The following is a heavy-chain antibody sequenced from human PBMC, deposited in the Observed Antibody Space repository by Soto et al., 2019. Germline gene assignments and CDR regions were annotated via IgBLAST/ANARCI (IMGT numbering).Heavy chain of an antibody. CDR1: GGTFSSYA. V-gene: IGHV1-69*13. CDR3: ASGPEVNWNCGPCDY. CDR2: IIPIFGTA. D-gene: IGHD1-7*01. Sequence: SVKVSCKASGGTFSSYAISWVRQAPGQGLAWMGGIIPIFGTANYAQKFQGRVTITADESTSTAYMELSSLRSEDTAVYYCASGPEVNWNCGPCDYWGQGTLVTVSS. J-gene: IGHJ4*02.